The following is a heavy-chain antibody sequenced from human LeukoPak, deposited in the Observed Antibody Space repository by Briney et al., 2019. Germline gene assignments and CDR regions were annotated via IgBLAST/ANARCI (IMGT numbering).Heavy chain of an antibody. CDR2: IYHSGST. CDR1: GGSISSSNW. Sequence: SETLSLTCAVSGGSISSSNWWSWVRPPPGKGLEWIGEIYHSGSTNYNPSLKSRVTISVDTSKNQFSLKLSSVTAADTAVYYCARVVTNYGSGSYYPDYWGQGTLVTVSS. V-gene: IGHV4-4*02. CDR3: ARVVTNYGSGSYYPDY. J-gene: IGHJ4*02. D-gene: IGHD3-10*01.